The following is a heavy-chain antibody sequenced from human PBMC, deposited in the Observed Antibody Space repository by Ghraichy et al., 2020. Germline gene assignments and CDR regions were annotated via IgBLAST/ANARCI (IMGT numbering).Heavy chain of an antibody. D-gene: IGHD3-22*01. V-gene: IGHV1-69*04. J-gene: IGHJ1*01. CDR1: GDTFSSHG. CDR2: FIPILDIS. CDR3: ARERYYDISGFSFELQH. Sequence: SVKVSCKASGDTFSSHGISWVRQAPGQGLEWMGSFIPILDISNYAQKFQGRVTISADKSTSTAYMELTSLRSEDTAVYYCARERYYDISGFSFELQHWRQGTPGTDSS.